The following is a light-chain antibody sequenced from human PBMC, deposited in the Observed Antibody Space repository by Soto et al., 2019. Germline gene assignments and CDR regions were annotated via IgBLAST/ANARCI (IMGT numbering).Light chain of an antibody. V-gene: IGKV3-11*01. CDR3: QHRSGWPPWT. J-gene: IGKJ1*01. CDR1: QSVSTY. Sequence: EIVLTQSPATLSLSPGERATLSCRASQSVSTYLAWYKQKPGHAPKLLIYDVSDRATGIPARFSGSGSGTNFKLTISGPEPEDFAVYYCQHRSGWPPWTFGQGTKVQI. CDR2: DVS.